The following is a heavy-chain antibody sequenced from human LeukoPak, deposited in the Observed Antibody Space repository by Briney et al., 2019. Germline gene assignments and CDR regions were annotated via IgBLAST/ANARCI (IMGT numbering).Heavy chain of an antibody. CDR1: GGSFSGYY. V-gene: IGHV4-34*01. J-gene: IGHJ6*04. CDR2: INHSGST. Sequence: SETLSLTCAVYGGSFSGYYWSWIRQPPGKGLEWIGDINHSGSTNYNPSLKSRVTISVDTSKNQFSLKLSSVTAADTAVYYCARSRTVDCSSTSCFGVDVWGKGTTVTVSS. CDR3: ARSRTVDCSSTSCFGVDV. D-gene: IGHD2-2*01.